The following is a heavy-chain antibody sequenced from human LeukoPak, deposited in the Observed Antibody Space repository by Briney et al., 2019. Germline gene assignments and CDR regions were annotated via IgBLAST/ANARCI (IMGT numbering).Heavy chain of an antibody. D-gene: IGHD6-19*01. CDR1: GYIFSSYA. J-gene: IGHJ5*02. Sequence: PGGSLRLSCAASGYIFSSYAMSWVRQAPGKGLEWVSSISGWGGRTHYADSVKGRFTISRDNSKNTLYLQMNSLRAEDTAVYYCAKAAGYNSGGGPDNWFDPWGQGTLVTVSS. CDR2: ISGWGGRT. V-gene: IGHV3-23*01. CDR3: AKAAGYNSGGGPDNWFDP.